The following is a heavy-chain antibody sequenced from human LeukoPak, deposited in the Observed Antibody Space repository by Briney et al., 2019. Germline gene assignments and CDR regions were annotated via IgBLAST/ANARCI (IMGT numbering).Heavy chain of an antibody. Sequence: ASVKVSCKASGYTFTGYYMHWVRQAPGQGLEWMGWINPNSGGTNYAQKFQGRVTMTRDTSISTAYMELSRLRSDDTAVYYCARVDYGSGSYYKFWGQGTLVTVSS. V-gene: IGHV1-2*02. CDR3: ARVDYGSGSYYKF. CDR1: GYTFTGYY. J-gene: IGHJ4*02. CDR2: INPNSGGT. D-gene: IGHD3-10*01.